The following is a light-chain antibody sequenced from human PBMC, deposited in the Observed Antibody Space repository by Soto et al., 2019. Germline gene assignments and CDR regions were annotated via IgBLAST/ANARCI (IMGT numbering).Light chain of an antibody. J-gene: IGLJ2*01. V-gene: IGLV1-44*01. CDR2: SNN. Sequence: QPVLTQPPSASGTPGQRVTISCSGSSSNIGSNTVNWYQQLPGTAPKLLIYSNNQRPSGVPDRFSDSKSGTSASRAISGLQSEDEDDYYCAAWDDSLNGVVFGGGTKLTVL. CDR3: AAWDDSLNGVV. CDR1: SSNIGSNT.